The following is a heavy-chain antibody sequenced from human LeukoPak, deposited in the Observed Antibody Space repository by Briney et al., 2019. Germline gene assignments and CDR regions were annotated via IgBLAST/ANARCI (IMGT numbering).Heavy chain of an antibody. D-gene: IGHD3-22*01. CDR3: ARRIVVVIEGEEYYYYMDV. CDR1: GGSISSSSYY. V-gene: IGHV4-39*01. J-gene: IGHJ6*03. Sequence: SETLSLTCTVSGGSISSSSYYWGWIRQPPGKGLEWIGSIYYSGSTYYNLSLKSRVTISVDTSKNQFSLKLSSVTAADTAVYYCARRIVVVIEGEEYYYYMDVWGKGTTVTVSS. CDR2: IYYSGST.